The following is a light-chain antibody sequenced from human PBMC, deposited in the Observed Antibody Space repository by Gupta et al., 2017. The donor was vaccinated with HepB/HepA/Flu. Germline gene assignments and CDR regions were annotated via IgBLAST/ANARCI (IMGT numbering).Light chain of an antibody. CDR2: RNS. V-gene: IGLV1-47*01. CDR1: DSNIGTSF. Sequence: QSVLTHPPSASGTPGQRVNLSCSGRDSNIGTSFVYWYQLLPGAAPKVLMYRNSQRPSGVPARCSASKSGTSASLDISGLRSEDDGDYYCAAWDTSLGGHVVFGGGTKVTVL. CDR3: AAWDTSLGGHVV. J-gene: IGLJ2*01.